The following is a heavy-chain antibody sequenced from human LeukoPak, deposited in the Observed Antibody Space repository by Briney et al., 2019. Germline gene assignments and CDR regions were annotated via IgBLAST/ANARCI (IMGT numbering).Heavy chain of an antibody. D-gene: IGHD3-10*01. Sequence: GGSLRLSCAASGFTVSSNYMSWVRQAPRKGLEWVSVIYSGGSTYYADSVKGRFTISRDNSKNTLYLQMNSLRAEDTAVYYCARDLLFGELFMADYYGMDVWGQGTTVTVSS. CDR2: IYSGGST. J-gene: IGHJ6*02. CDR3: ARDLLFGELFMADYYGMDV. V-gene: IGHV3-66*01. CDR1: GFTVSSNY.